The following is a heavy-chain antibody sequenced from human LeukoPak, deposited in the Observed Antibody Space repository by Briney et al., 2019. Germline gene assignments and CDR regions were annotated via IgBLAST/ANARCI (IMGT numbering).Heavy chain of an antibody. CDR1: GYTFTRYG. J-gene: IGHJ4*02. V-gene: IGHV1-18*01. CDR3: AREGSKAAGSREFDY. D-gene: IGHD6-13*01. Sequence: ASVKVSCKAPGYTFTRYGIRWVRQAPGQGLEWMGWISGYNGKTNYAQKLQGRVTMTTDTSTSTANMVLRSLRSDDTAVYYCAREGSKAAGSREFDYWGQGTLVTVSS. CDR2: ISGYNGKT.